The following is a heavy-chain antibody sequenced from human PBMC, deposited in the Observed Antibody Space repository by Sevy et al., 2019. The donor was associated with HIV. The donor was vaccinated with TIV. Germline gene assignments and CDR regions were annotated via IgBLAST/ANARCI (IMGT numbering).Heavy chain of an antibody. Sequence: SETLSLTCAVSGYSISSGYYWGWIRQPPGKGLEWIGSIYHSGSTYYNPSLKSRVTISVDTSKNQFSLKLSSVTAADTAVYYCARHAVRTIFGVVTPYNWFDPWGQGTLVTVSS. D-gene: IGHD3-3*01. CDR1: GYSISSGYY. V-gene: IGHV4-38-2*01. CDR2: IYHSGST. J-gene: IGHJ5*02. CDR3: ARHAVRTIFGVVTPYNWFDP.